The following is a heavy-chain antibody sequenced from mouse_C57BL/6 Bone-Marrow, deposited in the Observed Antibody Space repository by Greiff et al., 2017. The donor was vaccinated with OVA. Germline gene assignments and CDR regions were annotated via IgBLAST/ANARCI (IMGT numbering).Heavy chain of an antibody. Sequence: QVQLKQPGPELVKPGASVKLSCKASGYTFTSYWMHWVKQRPGQGLEWIGNINPSNGGTNYNEKFKSKATLTVDKSSSTAYMQLSSLTSEDSAVYYCAREGLKLGRFDYWGQGTTLTVSS. CDR2: INPSNGGT. CDR1: GYTFTSYW. D-gene: IGHD4-1*01. CDR3: AREGLKLGRFDY. V-gene: IGHV1-53*01. J-gene: IGHJ2*01.